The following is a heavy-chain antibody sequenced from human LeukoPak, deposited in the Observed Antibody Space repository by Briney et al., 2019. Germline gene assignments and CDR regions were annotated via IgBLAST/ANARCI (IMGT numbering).Heavy chain of an antibody. D-gene: IGHD3-10*01. V-gene: IGHV3-64*01. J-gene: IGHJ4*02. CDR2: ISSNGGST. Sequence: PGGSLRLSCAASGFTFSRFAMHWVRQAPGKGLEYVSAISSNGGSTYYANSVKGRFTISRDNSENTLYLQMGSLRAEDMAVYYCARDGLDYYGSGSSSFDYWGQGTLVTVSS. CDR1: GFTFSRFA. CDR3: ARDGLDYYGSGSSSFDY.